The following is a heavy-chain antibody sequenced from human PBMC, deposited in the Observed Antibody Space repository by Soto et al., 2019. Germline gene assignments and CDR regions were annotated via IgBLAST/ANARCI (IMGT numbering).Heavy chain of an antibody. V-gene: IGHV3-30*03. CDR3: ARNNYYGSGSYSPDY. J-gene: IGHJ4*02. CDR1: GLTFSSYG. D-gene: IGHD3-10*01. CDR2: ISYDGSNK. Sequence: GGSLRLSCAASGLTFSSYGMHWVRKAPGKRLEWVAVISYDGSNKYYADSVKGRFTISRDNSKNTLYLQMNSLRAEDTAVYYCARNNYYGSGSYSPDYWGQGTLVTVSS.